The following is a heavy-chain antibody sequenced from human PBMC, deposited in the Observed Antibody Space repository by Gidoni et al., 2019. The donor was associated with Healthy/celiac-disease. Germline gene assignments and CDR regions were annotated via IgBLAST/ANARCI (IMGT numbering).Heavy chain of an antibody. D-gene: IGHD6-13*01. CDR1: GGSFAGYY. Sequence: QLQLQQWGAGLLKPSETLSLTCAVYGGSFAGYYWGWIRQPPGKGLEWSGEINHSGSTNYNPSLKRRVTISGDTSKNQFSLKLSSVTAADTAVYYCARGYSSSWRNWFDPWGQGTLVTVSS. J-gene: IGHJ5*02. CDR3: ARGYSSSWRNWFDP. V-gene: IGHV4-34*01. CDR2: INHSGST.